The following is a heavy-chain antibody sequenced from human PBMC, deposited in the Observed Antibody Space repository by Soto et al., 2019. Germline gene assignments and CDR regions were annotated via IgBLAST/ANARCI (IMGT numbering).Heavy chain of an antibody. V-gene: IGHV1-2*02. CDR3: ATMMIDAPTVVPSDY. D-gene: IGHD4-17*01. J-gene: IGHJ4*02. Sequence: QVPLVQSGAEVKRPGASVKVSCKGSGYTFTGYYLHWVRQAPGQGLEWMGWINPKIGEVKYAQNFQGRVTMTSDPSISTVYMALRRLRSDDTAVYYCATMMIDAPTVVPSDYWGQGTLVTVSS. CDR1: GYTFTGYY. CDR2: INPKIGEV.